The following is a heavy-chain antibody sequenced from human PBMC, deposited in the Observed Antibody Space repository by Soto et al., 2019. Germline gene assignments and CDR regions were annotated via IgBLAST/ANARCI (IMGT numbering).Heavy chain of an antibody. CDR1: GGSFSGYY. V-gene: IGHV4-34*01. CDR2: INHSGST. CDR3: ARGFGVAVLGRSSKKYYFDY. D-gene: IGHD6-19*01. Sequence: SETLSLTCAVYGGSFSGYYWSWIRQPPGKGLEWIGEINHSGSTNYNPSLKSRVTISVDTSKNQFSLKLSSVTAADTAVYYCARGFGVAVLGRSSKKYYFDYWGQGTLVTVSS. J-gene: IGHJ4*02.